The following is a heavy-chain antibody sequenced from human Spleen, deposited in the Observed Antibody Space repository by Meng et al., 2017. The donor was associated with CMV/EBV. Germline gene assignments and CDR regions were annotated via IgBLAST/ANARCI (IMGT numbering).Heavy chain of an antibody. V-gene: IGHV4-39*07. CDR1: GGSISSSSYY. CDR3: ARVKGISVSGTWVYYYYYYAMDV. D-gene: IGHD6-19*01. CDR2: IYYSGST. J-gene: IGHJ6*02. Sequence: SETLSLTCTVSGGSISSSSYYWGWIRQPPGKGLEWIGSIYYSGSTYYNPSLKSRVTISLDTSKNQFSLKLSSVTAADTALYYCARVKGISVSGTWVYYYYYYAMDVWGQGTTVTVSS.